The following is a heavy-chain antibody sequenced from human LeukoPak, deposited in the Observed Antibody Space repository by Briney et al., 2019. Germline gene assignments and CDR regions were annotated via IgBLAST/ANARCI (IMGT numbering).Heavy chain of an antibody. CDR3: ARHRGVDDVWSGYHY. V-gene: IGHV3-30*04. J-gene: IGHJ4*02. D-gene: IGHD3-3*01. CDR2: ISYDGSNK. CDR1: GFTFSSYA. Sequence: GGSLRLSCAASGFTFSSYAMHWVRQAPGKGLEWVAVISYDGSNKYYADSVKGRFTISRDNSKNTLYLQMNSLRAEDTAVYYCARHRGVDDVWSGYHYGGQGTLVTVSS.